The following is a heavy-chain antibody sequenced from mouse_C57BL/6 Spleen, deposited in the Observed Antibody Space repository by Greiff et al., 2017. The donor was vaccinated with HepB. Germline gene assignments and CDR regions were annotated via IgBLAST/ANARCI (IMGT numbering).Heavy chain of an antibody. J-gene: IGHJ2*01. Sequence: QVQLQQSGAELVMPGASVKLSCKASGYTFTSYWMHWVKQRPGQGLEWIGEIDPSDSYTNYNQKFKGKSTLTVDKSSSTAYMQLSSLTSEDSAVYYCARSELFFDYWGQGTTLTVSS. CDR1: GYTFTSYW. CDR2: IDPSDSYT. V-gene: IGHV1-69*01. CDR3: ARSELFFDY.